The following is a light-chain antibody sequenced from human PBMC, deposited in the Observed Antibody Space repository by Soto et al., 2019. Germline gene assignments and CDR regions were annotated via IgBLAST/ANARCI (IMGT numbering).Light chain of an antibody. CDR1: QSVSTSY. J-gene: IGKJ5*01. V-gene: IGKV3-20*01. CDR3: QQYCVSPIT. CDR2: GAS. Sequence: EIVLAQSPGTLSLSPGDRATLSCRASQSVSTSYLGWYQQKPGQAPRLLIYGASSRATGIPDRFRGSGSGTDFTLTISRLEPEDFAVYYCQQYCVSPITFGQGTRLEIK.